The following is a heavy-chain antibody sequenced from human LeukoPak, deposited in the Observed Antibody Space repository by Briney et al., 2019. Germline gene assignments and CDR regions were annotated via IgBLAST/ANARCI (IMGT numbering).Heavy chain of an antibody. D-gene: IGHD2-15*01. V-gene: IGHV4-59*01. CDR1: GGSISSYY. CDR2: IYYNGAT. CDR3: TRSDYSTYFNY. J-gene: IGHJ4*02. Sequence: NSSETLSLTCTVSGGSISSYYWIWIRQPPGKGLEYIGYIYYNGATNYNPSLKSRVTISVDTSKNQFSLNLRSVTAADTAVYYCTRSDYSTYFNYWGPGTLVTVSS.